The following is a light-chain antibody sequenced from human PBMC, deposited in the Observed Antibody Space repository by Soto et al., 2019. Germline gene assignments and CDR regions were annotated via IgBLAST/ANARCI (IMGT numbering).Light chain of an antibody. Sequence: DIQMTQSPSSLSASVGDRVIITCRASQIISTFLNWYQHKPGKAPKLLIYDASSLQSGVPSRFSGSGSGTDFTLTISSLQPEDFATYYCQQSYSTLALTFGGGTKVEIK. CDR2: DAS. CDR1: QIISTF. CDR3: QQSYSTLALT. V-gene: IGKV1-39*01. J-gene: IGKJ4*01.